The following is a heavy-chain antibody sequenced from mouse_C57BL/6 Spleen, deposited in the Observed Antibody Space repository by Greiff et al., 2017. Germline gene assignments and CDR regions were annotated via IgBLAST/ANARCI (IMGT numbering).Heavy chain of an antibody. CDR3: ARGDYDSWFAY. CDR2: IDPSDSYT. Sequence: QVQLQQPGAELVRPGTSVKLSCKASGYTFTSYWMHWVKQRPGQGLEWIGVIDPSDSYTNYNQKFKGKATLTVDTSSSTAYMQLSSLTSEDSAVXYCARGDYDSWFAYWGQGTLVTVSA. J-gene: IGHJ3*01. CDR1: GYTFTSYW. D-gene: IGHD2-4*01. V-gene: IGHV1-59*01.